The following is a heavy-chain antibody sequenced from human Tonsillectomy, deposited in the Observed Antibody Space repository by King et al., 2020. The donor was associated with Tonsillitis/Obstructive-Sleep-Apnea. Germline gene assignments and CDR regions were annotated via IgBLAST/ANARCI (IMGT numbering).Heavy chain of an antibody. V-gene: IGHV3-23*04. CDR1: GFTFSSYA. D-gene: IGHD2-2*01. CDR3: AKEWGRYCSSTSCPFDY. J-gene: IGHJ4*02. Sequence: QLVQSGGGLVQPGGSLRLSCAASGFTFSSYAMSWVRQAPGKGLEGVSAISGSGGSTDYADSVKGRFTISRDNSKNTLYLQMNSLRAEDTAVYYCAKEWGRYCSSTSCPFDYWGQGTLVTVSS. CDR2: ISGSGGST.